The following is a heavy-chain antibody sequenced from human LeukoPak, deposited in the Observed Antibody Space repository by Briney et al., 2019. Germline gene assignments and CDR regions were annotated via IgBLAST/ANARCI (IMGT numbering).Heavy chain of an antibody. D-gene: IGHD5-24*01. CDR3: ARGTVGMATISY. J-gene: IGHJ4*02. CDR1: GFTFSSYS. CDR2: ISSSSSYI. Sequence: PGGSLRLSCAASGFTFSSYSMNWVRQAPGKGLEWVSSISSSSSYIYYADSVKGRFTISRDNAKNSLYLQMNSLRAEDTAVYYCARGTVGMATISYWGQGTLVTVSS. V-gene: IGHV3-21*01.